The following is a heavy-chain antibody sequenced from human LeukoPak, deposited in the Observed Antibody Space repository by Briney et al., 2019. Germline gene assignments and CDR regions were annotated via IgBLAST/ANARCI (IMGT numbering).Heavy chain of an antibody. CDR3: ARDLHQYSYGPNWFDP. V-gene: IGHV1-18*04. CDR2: ISAYNGNT. D-gene: IGHD5-18*01. CDR1: GYTFTSYG. Sequence: GASVKVSCKASGYTFTSYGISWVRQAPGQGLEWMGWISAYNGNTNYAQKLQGRVTMTTDTSTSTAYMELRSLRSDDTAVYYCARDLHQYSYGPNWFDPWGQGTLVTVSS. J-gene: IGHJ5*02.